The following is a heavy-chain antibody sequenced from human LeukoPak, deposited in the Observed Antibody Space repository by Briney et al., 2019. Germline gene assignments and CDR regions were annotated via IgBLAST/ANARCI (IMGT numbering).Heavy chain of an antibody. Sequence: HPGGSLRLSCAVSGFTFSSYGMHWVRQAPGKGLEWVAVIWYDGSNKYYADSVKGRFTISRDSSKNTLDLQMNSLRAEDTAVYYCVRVGYTNYGIDYWGQGTLVTVSS. J-gene: IGHJ4*02. V-gene: IGHV3-33*01. CDR2: IWYDGSNK. CDR1: GFTFSSYG. CDR3: VRVGYTNYGIDY. D-gene: IGHD4-11*01.